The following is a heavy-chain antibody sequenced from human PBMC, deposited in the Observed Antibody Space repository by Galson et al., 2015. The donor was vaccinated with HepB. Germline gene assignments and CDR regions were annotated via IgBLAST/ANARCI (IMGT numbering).Heavy chain of an antibody. CDR1: GFTFSSYA. V-gene: IGHV3-30*04. Sequence: SLRLSCAASGFTFSSYAMHWVRQAPGKGLEWVAVISYDGSNKYYADSVKGRFTISRDNSKNTLYLQMNSLRAEDTAVYYCARPGDSWFGELFSWFDPWGQGTLVTVSS. J-gene: IGHJ5*02. CDR3: ARPGDSWFGELFSWFDP. CDR2: ISYDGSNK. D-gene: IGHD3-10*01.